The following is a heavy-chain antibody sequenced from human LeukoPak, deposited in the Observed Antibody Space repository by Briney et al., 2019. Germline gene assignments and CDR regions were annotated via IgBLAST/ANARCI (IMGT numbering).Heavy chain of an antibody. V-gene: IGHV3-7*01. D-gene: IGHD1-7*01. CDR2: INPDGRVR. Sequence: PGGSLRLSCAASGFTFSSYWMTWVRQAPGKGLQWVANINPDGRVRDYVDSVKGRFTIPRENAKSSLYLQINSLRAEDTAVYYCARHENWNFPYWGQGTLVTVST. CDR3: ARHENWNFPY. J-gene: IGHJ4*02. CDR1: GFTFSSYW.